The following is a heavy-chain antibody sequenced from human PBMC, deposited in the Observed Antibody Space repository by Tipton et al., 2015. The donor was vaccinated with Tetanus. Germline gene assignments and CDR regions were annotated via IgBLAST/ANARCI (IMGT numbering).Heavy chain of an antibody. CDR3: ARDQLGGQY. J-gene: IGHJ4*02. V-gene: IGHV1-69*06. Sequence: QLVQSGAEVKKPGSSVKVSCKASVGTFSSYAISWVRQAPGQGLEWMGRIIPIIGTANYAQKFQGRVTITADKCTSTAYLELSSLRSEDTAVYYCARDQLGGQYWGQGTLVTVSS. D-gene: IGHD2-15*01. CDR2: IIPIIGTA. CDR1: VGTFSSYA.